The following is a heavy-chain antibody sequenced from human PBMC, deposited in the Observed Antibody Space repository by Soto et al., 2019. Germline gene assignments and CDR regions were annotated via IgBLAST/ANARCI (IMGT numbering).Heavy chain of an antibody. CDR1: GGTFSSYT. CDR3: ARVSGNDYGDAYNWFDP. Sequence: SVKVSCKASGGTFSSYTISWVRQAPGPGLEWMGRIIPILGIANYAQKFQGRVTITADKSTSTAYMELSSLRSEDTAVYYCARVSGNDYGDAYNWFDPWGQGTLVTVSS. CDR2: IIPILGIA. V-gene: IGHV1-69*02. J-gene: IGHJ5*02. D-gene: IGHD4-17*01.